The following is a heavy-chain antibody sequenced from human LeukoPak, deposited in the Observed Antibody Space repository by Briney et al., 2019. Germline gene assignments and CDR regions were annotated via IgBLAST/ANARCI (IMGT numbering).Heavy chain of an antibody. V-gene: IGHV1-8*01. D-gene: IGHD6-19*01. J-gene: IGHJ3*02. CDR3: ARYPVAGTQGPDAFDI. CDR1: GYTFTSYD. CDR2: MNPNSGNT. Sequence: ASVKVSCKASGYTFTSYDINWVRQATGQGLEWMGWMNPNSGNTGYAQKFQGRVTMTRNTSISTAYMELSSLRSEDTAVYYCARYPVAGTQGPDAFDIWGQGTMVTVSS.